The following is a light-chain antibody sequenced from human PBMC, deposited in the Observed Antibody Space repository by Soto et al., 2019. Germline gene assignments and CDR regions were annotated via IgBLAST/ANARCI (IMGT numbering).Light chain of an antibody. J-gene: IGKJ1*01. CDR3: QKYNGGQWT. CDR1: QGISNY. Sequence: VQLNQSPFSLSASVGDRVTLTCLASQGISNYLAWFQQKTGRVPKLLIYAASSLQSGVPSRFSGSGSGTDFTLTISGLQPEDVATYYCQKYNGGQWTFGQGTKVDIK. V-gene: IGKV1-27*01. CDR2: AAS.